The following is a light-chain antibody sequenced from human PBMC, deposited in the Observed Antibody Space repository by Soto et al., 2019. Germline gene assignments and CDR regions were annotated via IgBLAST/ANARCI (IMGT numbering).Light chain of an antibody. CDR2: EDN. CDR3: QSYNSNNHGV. V-gene: IGLV6-57*02. J-gene: IGLJ1*01. CDR1: SGSIASNY. Sequence: NFMLTQPHSVSESPGKTVTISCTGSSGSIASNYVQWYQQRPGSAPTVIYEDNQRPSGVPDRFSGSIDSSSNSASLTISGLKTEDEADYYCQSYNSNNHGVFGTGTKLTVL.